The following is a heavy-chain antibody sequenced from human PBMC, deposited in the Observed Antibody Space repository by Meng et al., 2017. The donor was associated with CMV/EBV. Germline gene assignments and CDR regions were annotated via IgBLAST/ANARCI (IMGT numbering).Heavy chain of an antibody. CDR2: ISYAGSNK. V-gene: IGHV3-30-3*01. Sequence: GGSLRLSCAASGFTFSSYAMHWVRQAPGKGLEWVAVISYAGSNKYYADSVKGRFTISRDNSKNTLYLQMNSLRAEDTAVYYCARDAGQGIAAAGDYWGQGTLVTVSS. CDR3: ARDAGQGIAAAGDY. D-gene: IGHD6-13*01. J-gene: IGHJ4*02. CDR1: GFTFSSYA.